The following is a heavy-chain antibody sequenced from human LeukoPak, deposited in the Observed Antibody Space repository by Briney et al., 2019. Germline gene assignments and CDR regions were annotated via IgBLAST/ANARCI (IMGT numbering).Heavy chain of an antibody. D-gene: IGHD1-1*01. CDR3: ARQLVWYTDIDY. V-gene: IGHV4-39*01. CDR1: GGSISTTNYY. J-gene: IGHJ4*02. Sequence: SETLSLTCTVSGGSISTTNYYWGWLRQPPGKGLEWLGNIYSSGTTYYNPSLKSRVTISVDTSKNQFSLKLSSVTAADTAVYYCARQLVWYTDIDYWGQGTLVTVSS. CDR2: IYSSGTT.